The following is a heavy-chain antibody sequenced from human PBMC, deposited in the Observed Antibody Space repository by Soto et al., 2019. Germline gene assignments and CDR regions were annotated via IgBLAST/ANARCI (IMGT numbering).Heavy chain of an antibody. CDR3: ARDPYYYDSGDKGGFDP. D-gene: IGHD3-10*01. V-gene: IGHV4-4*02. CDR2: IYHTGAT. CDR1: GGSLSSTHW. J-gene: IGHJ5*02. Sequence: PSETLSLTCAVSGGSLSSTHWWSWVRQPPRKGLEWIGEIYHTGATNYNPSLQSRVTISVDKSNNQFSLNLSSVTAADTAVYYCARDPYYYDSGDKGGFDPWGQGTRVTVAS.